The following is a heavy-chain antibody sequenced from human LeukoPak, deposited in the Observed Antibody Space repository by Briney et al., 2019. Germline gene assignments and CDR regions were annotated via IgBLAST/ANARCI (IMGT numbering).Heavy chain of an antibody. V-gene: IGHV4-39*01. J-gene: IGHJ4*02. CDR3: AAENGNFWIGYHYFED. Sequence: SETVSLTCTVSGGSLGSSSYYWGWIRQPPGKDLEWIGNIYFDRNSFYNPSLKSRVTISIDMSKNQFSLKLSSVTAADTAIYYCAAENGNFWIGYHYFEDWGQGTLVCVS. CDR1: GGSLGSSSYY. D-gene: IGHD3-3*01. CDR2: IYFDRNS.